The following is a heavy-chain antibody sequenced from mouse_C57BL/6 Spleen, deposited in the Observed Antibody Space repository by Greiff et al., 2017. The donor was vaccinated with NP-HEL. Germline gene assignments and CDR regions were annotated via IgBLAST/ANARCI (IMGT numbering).Heavy chain of an antibody. CDR2: ISSGSSTI. V-gene: IGHV5-17*01. Sequence: EVKVVESGGGLVKSGGSLKLSCAASGFTFSDYGMHWVRQAPEKGLEWVAYISSGSSTIYYADTVKGRFTISRDNAKNTLFLQSTSLRSEDTPMYYCARLYDSNELDYWSQGTTLTVAS. CDR3: ARLYDSNELDY. CDR1: GFTFSDYG. J-gene: IGHJ2*01. D-gene: IGHD2-5*01.